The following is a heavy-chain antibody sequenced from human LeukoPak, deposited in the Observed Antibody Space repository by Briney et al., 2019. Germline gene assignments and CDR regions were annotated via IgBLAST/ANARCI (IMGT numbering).Heavy chain of an antibody. CDR1: GFTVSRNY. V-gene: IGHV3-53*01. CDR2: VYSGGST. J-gene: IGHJ4*02. D-gene: IGHD6-19*01. Sequence: GGSLRLSCAASGFTVSRNYMSWVRQAPGKGLDWVSIVYSGGSTYYADSVKGRFTISRDNSKNTLYLQMNSLRAEDTAVYYCARDKAGNRYFDSWGQGTLVTVSS. CDR3: ARDKAGNRYFDS.